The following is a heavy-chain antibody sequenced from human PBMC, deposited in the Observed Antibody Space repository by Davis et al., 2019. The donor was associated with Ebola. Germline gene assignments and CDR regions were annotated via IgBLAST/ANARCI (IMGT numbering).Heavy chain of an antibody. CDR3: ARVYNWGFDF. CDR2: ISGGYT. Sequence: LSLTCAASGFSFPSYSMNWFRQAPGKGLEWVAYISGGYTYYAESVKGRFTISRDSAKDSLYLHMDSLRDDDTAVYYCARVYNWGFDFWGQGTLVTVSS. D-gene: IGHD1-20*01. J-gene: IGHJ4*02. V-gene: IGHV3-48*02. CDR1: GFSFPSYS.